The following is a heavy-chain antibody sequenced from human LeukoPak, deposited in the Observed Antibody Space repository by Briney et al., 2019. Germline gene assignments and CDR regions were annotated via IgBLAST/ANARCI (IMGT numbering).Heavy chain of an antibody. CDR3: GRIAINANNGMDV. V-gene: IGHV3-23*01. CDR2: ISGTGYNT. D-gene: IGHD1/OR15-1a*01. CDR1: GFTFRNCA. J-gene: IGHJ6*02. Sequence: PGGSLRLSCAASGFTFRNCAMSWVRQAPGKGLEWVSGISGTGYNTYYADSVKGRFTISRDNSKNTLYLQMNSLRTEDTAVYYCGRIAINANNGMDVWGQGTTVTVSS.